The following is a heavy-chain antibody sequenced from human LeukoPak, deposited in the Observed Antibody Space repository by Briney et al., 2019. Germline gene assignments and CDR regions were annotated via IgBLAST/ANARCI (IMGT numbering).Heavy chain of an antibody. CDR1: GGSISSYY. CDR3: ARHIGTGIAVAYGMDV. Sequence: PSETLSLTCTVSGGSISSYYWSWIRQPPGKGLEWIGYIYYSGSTNYNPSLKSRVTISVDTSKNQFPLKLSSVTAADTAVYYCARHIGTGIAVAYGMDVWGQGTTVTVSS. V-gene: IGHV4-59*08. CDR2: IYYSGST. D-gene: IGHD6-19*01. J-gene: IGHJ6*02.